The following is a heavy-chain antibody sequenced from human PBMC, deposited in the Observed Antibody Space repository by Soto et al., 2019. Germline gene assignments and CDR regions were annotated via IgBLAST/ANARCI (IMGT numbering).Heavy chain of an antibody. D-gene: IGHD2-15*01. V-gene: IGHV1-18*01. CDR2: ISAYNGNT. CDR1: GYTFTSYG. Sequence: QVQLVQSGAEVKKPGASVKVSCKASGYTFTSYGISWVRQAPGQGLEWMGWISAYNGNTNYAQKLQGRVTMTTDTSTSPDYMELRSVRSEDTAVYYCARDRVVVVVAACRDACDSWGQGTMVTVSS. J-gene: IGHJ3*02. CDR3: ARDRVVVVVAACRDACDS.